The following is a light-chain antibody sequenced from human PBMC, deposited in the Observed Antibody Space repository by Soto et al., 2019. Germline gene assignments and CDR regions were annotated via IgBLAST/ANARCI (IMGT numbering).Light chain of an antibody. V-gene: IGLV2-11*01. J-gene: IGLJ1*01. Sequence: QSALTQPPSVSGSPGQSVTISCTGTSSDVGNYDFVSWYQQHPGKAPKLVIYEVSKRSSGVPDRFSGSKSGNTASLTISGLQAEDEADYYCCSYTDTLYVFGIGTKLTVL. CDR1: SSDVGNYDF. CDR2: EVS. CDR3: CSYTDTLYV.